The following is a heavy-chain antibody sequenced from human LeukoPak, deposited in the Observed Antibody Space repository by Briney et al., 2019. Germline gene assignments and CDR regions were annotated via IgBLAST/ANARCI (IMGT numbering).Heavy chain of an antibody. CDR2: IYSGGTT. D-gene: IGHD2-21*02. V-gene: IGHV3-53*01. CDR1: GFTVRSNY. Sequence: PGGSLRLSCAASGFTVRSNYMSWVRQAPGKGLEWVSVIYSGGTTYYADSVKGRFTISRDNAKNSLYLQMNSLRADDTAVYYCARECGGDCYSDPFDYWGQGTLVTVSS. J-gene: IGHJ4*02. CDR3: ARECGGDCYSDPFDY.